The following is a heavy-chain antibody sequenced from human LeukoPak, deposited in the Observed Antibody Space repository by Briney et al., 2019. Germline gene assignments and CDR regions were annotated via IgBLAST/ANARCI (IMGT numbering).Heavy chain of an antibody. D-gene: IGHD4/OR15-4a*01. CDR2: ISPNSGAT. J-gene: IGHJ4*02. Sequence: GASVKVSCKASGYTFTDYYVHWVRLVPGQGLEWMGRISPNSGATNYAEKFRGRVTMARDTSINTVYMEMSSLRSDDTAVYYCARDLWGWGSDYLDYWAREPWSPSPQ. V-gene: IGHV1-2*06. CDR1: GYTFTDYY. CDR3: ARDLWGWGSDYLDY.